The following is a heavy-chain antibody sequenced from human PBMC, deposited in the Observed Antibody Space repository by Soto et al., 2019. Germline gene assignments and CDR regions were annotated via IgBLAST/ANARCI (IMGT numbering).Heavy chain of an antibody. J-gene: IGHJ4*02. CDR1: GFTVSSNY. Sequence: EVQLVETGGGLIQPGGSLRLSCAASGFTVSSNYMSWVRQAPGKGLEWVSVIYSGGSTYYADSVKGRFTISSDNSKNTLYLKRDSHRVEDTAVYYCARGHEVVGYSSYWAPFDYWGQGTLFTVSS. CDR2: IYSGGST. V-gene: IGHV3-53*02. CDR3: ARGHEVVGYSSYWAPFDY. D-gene: IGHD3-22*01.